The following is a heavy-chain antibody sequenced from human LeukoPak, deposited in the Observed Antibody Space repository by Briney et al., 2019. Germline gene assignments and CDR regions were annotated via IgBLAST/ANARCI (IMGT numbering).Heavy chain of an antibody. D-gene: IGHD6-19*01. Sequence: ASVKVSCKASGYTFTGYYMHWVRQAPGQGLEWMGWINPNSGGTNYVQRFQGRVTMTRDTSISTAYMELSRLRSDDTAVYYCARAGIAVAGTGDWFDPWGQGTLVTVSS. V-gene: IGHV1-2*02. J-gene: IGHJ5*02. CDR2: INPNSGGT. CDR3: ARAGIAVAGTGDWFDP. CDR1: GYTFTGYY.